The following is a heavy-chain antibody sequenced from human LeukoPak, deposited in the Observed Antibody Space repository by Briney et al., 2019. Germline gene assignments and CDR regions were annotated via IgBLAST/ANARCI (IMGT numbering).Heavy chain of an antibody. CDR1: GVSITSDTYY. J-gene: IGHJ4*02. CDR3: ARDPSGTAAAVGDY. Sequence: SETLSLTCAVSGVSITSDTYYWSWIRQPPGKGLEWIGYILHSGSTYHNPSLKSRVTISLDTSKNHFSLKMTSVTAADTAVYYCARDPSGTAAAVGDYWGQGTLVTVSS. D-gene: IGHD6-13*01. V-gene: IGHV4-30-2*01. CDR2: ILHSGST.